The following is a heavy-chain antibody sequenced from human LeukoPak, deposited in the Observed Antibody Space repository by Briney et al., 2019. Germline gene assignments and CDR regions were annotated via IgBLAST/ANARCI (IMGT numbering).Heavy chain of an antibody. CDR1: GFTFSRYS. D-gene: IGHD6-19*01. Sequence: GGSLRLPCAASGFTFSRYSKNGVRHAPAKGLECVSSISNSSSNIYYAESVKGRYNISRQNAKNSLHRKMNSLRAEDTAVYYCARDYGPGWYFDYWGQGTLVTVSS. CDR3: ARDYGPGWYFDY. J-gene: IGHJ4*02. CDR2: ISNSSSNI. V-gene: IGHV3-21*01.